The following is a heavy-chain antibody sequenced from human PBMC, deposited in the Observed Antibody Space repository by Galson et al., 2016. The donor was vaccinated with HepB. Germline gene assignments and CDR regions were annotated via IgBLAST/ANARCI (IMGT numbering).Heavy chain of an antibody. CDR3: AREMHVAAAAAFDF. Sequence: SLRLSCAASEFTFSTYGMHWVRQAPGKGLEWVALIWHDGSNKYYADSVKGRFTISRHNPKNTLYLQMNSLKVEDTAVYYCAREMHVAAAAAFDFWGRGTLVTVSS. J-gene: IGHJ4*02. D-gene: IGHD6-13*01. V-gene: IGHV3-33*01. CDR1: EFTFSTYG. CDR2: IWHDGSNK.